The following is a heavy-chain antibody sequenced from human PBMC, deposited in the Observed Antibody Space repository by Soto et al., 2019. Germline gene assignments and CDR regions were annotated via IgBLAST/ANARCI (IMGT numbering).Heavy chain of an antibody. CDR2: ISYDGSNK. J-gene: IGHJ5*02. V-gene: IGHV3-30-3*01. CDR3: ARALSGYSSSNWFDP. D-gene: IGHD6-13*01. Sequence: HPGGSLRLSCAASGFTFSSYAMHWVRQAPGKGLEWVAVISYDGSNKYYADSVKGRFTISRDNSKNTLYLQMNSLRAEDTAVYYCARALSGYSSSNWFDPWGQGTLVTVSS. CDR1: GFTFSSYA.